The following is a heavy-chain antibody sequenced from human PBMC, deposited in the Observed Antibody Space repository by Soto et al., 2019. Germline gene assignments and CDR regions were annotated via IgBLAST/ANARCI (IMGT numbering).Heavy chain of an antibody. CDR2: IIPILGIA. Sequence: QVQLVQSGAEVKKRGSSVKVSCKASGGTFSSYTISWVRQAPGQGLEWMGRIIPILGIANYAQKFQGRVTITAHKSTSTAYMELSSLRSEDTAVYYCASQNGYSGRDWGQGTLVTVSS. J-gene: IGHJ4*02. D-gene: IGHD2-15*01. CDR3: ASQNGYSGRD. V-gene: IGHV1-69*02. CDR1: GGTFSSYT.